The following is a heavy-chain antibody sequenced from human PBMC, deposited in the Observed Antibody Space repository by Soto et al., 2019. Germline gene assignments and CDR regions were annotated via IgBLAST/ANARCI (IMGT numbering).Heavy chain of an antibody. CDR2: IYHSGST. CDR1: GGSISGGGYS. Sequence: SETLSLTCAVFGGSISGGGYSWSWIRQPPGKGLEWIGYIYHSGSTYYNPSLKSRVTISVDRSKNQFSLKLSSVTAADTAVYYCARGYSYANWFDPWGQGTLVTVSS. CDR3: ARGYSYANWFDP. J-gene: IGHJ5*02. D-gene: IGHD5-18*01. V-gene: IGHV4-30-2*01.